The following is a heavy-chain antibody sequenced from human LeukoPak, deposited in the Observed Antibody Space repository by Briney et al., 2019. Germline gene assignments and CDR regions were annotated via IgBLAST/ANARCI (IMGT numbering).Heavy chain of an antibody. CDR3: AKDRWRGSGSQNAFDH. CDR1: GFTFSNYA. J-gene: IGHJ4*02. CDR2: IYDSGGTT. V-gene: IGHV3-23*01. Sequence: PGGSLRLSCAASGFTFSNYAMTWVRQAPGKGLEWVSIIYDSGGTTYYADSVKGRFTISRDNSKNTLYLQMNSLRAEDTAVYYCAKDRWRGSGSQNAFDHWGQGTLVTVSS. D-gene: IGHD3-10*01.